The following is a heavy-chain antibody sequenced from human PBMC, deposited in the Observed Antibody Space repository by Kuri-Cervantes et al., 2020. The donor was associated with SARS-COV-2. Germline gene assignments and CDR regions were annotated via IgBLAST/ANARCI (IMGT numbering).Heavy chain of an antibody. CDR2: INPNSGGT. CDR3: ARDLGPYGLEAASYSSSGYYAMDV. V-gene: IGHV1-2*04. CDR1: GYTFTGYY. D-gene: IGHD6-6*01. J-gene: IGHJ6*02. Sequence: ASVKVSCKASGYTFTGYYMHWVRQAPGQGLEWMGWINPNSGGTNYAQKFQGWVTMTRDTSISTAYMELSRLRSDDTAVYYCARDLGPYGLEAASYSSSGYYAMDVWGQGTTVTVSS.